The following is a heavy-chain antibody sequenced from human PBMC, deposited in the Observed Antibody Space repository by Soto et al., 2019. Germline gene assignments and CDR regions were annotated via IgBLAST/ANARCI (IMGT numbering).Heavy chain of an antibody. Sequence: LCGGSIRSFYWSWIRQSPGKGLEWIGYIYYSGTTHYNPSLESRVTISVDTSKNQFSLKLSSVTTADTAVYYCARILGGPPYYYYYYMDVWGRGTTVTVSS. J-gene: IGHJ6*03. CDR2: IYYSGTT. CDR3: ARILGGPPYYYYYYMDV. V-gene: IGHV4-59*01. CDR1: GGSIRSFY. D-gene: IGHD3-10*01.